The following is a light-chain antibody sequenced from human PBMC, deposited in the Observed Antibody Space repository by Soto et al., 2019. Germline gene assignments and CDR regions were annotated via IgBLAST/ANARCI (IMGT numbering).Light chain of an antibody. Sequence: IQLTQSPSSLPASVGDRVTITCRASQGIDNYLAWYQQKPGKAPKLLIYAASTLQSGVPSRFSGRGSGTDFTLTISSLQPEDFATYSCQQLSGYPWTFGQGTKVDIK. J-gene: IGKJ1*01. CDR1: QGIDNY. CDR3: QQLSGYPWT. V-gene: IGKV1-9*01. CDR2: AAS.